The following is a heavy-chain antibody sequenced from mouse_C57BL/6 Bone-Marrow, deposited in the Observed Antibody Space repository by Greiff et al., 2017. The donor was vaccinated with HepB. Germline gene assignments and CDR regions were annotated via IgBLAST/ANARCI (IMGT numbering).Heavy chain of an antibody. J-gene: IGHJ3*01. CDR1: GFNIKDDY. CDR2: IDPENGDT. Sequence: EVQLQQSGAELVRPGASVKLSCTASGFNIKDDYMHWVKQRPEQGLEWIGWIDPENGDTEYASKFQGKATITADTSSNTAYLQLSSLSSEDTAVYYCTPHLGAYWGQGTLVTVSA. V-gene: IGHV14-4*01. CDR3: TPHLGAY. D-gene: IGHD4-1*01.